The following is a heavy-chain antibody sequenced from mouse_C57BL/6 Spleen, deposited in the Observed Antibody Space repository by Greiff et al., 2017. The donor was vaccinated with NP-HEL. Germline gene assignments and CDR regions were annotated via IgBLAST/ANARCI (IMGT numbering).Heavy chain of an antibody. CDR2: IYPGDGGT. J-gene: IGHJ1*03. V-gene: IGHV1-82*01. D-gene: IGHD1-1*01. Sequence: QVQLKESGPELVKPGASVKISCKASGYAFGSSWMNWVKQRPGKGLEWIGRIYPGDGGTNYNGKFKGKARMIAVQYSSTAYMQLASLTSEDSAVYCCARNYYARDWYVDVWSTGTTFTVSP. CDR1: GYAFGSSW. CDR3: ARNYYARDWYVDV.